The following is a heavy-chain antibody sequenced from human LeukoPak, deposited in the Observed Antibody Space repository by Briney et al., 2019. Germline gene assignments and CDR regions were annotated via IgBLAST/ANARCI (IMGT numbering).Heavy chain of an antibody. D-gene: IGHD3-22*01. CDR1: GFTFSSYS. Sequence: GGSLRLSCAASGFTFSSYSMNWVRQAPGKGLEWVSSISSSSSYIYYADSVKGRFTISRDNAKNSLYPQMNSLRAEDTAVYYCAREGPYYYDSSGYYPFDYWGQGTLVTVSS. CDR2: ISSSSSYI. V-gene: IGHV3-21*01. CDR3: AREGPYYYDSSGYYPFDY. J-gene: IGHJ4*02.